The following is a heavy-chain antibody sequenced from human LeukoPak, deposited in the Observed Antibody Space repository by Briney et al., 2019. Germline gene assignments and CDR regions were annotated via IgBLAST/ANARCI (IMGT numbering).Heavy chain of an antibody. CDR2: MNPNSGNT. Sequence: GASVKVSCKASGYTFTSYDINWVRQATGQGLEWMGWMNPNSGNTGYAQKFQGRVTMTRNTSISTACMELSSLRSEDTAVYYCARGITMVRDQSDYWGQGTLVTVSS. D-gene: IGHD3-10*01. V-gene: IGHV1-8*01. CDR3: ARGITMVRDQSDY. J-gene: IGHJ4*02. CDR1: GYTFTSYD.